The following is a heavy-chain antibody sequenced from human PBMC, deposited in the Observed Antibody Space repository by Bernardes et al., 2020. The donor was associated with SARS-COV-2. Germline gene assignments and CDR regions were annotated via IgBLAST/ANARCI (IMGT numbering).Heavy chain of an antibody. V-gene: IGHV4-34*01. CDR2: INHSGSA. D-gene: IGHD3-10*01. Sequence: SETLSLTCVVSGGSLSDYYWSWIRQPPGKGLEWIGDINHSGSANYNPSLKSRVTISVYTSKNQFSLKLNSVTAADTAVYYCARGPDSMVQRDMTYFDYWGQGTLVTVSS. CDR1: GGSLSDYY. CDR3: ARGPDSMVQRDMTYFDY. J-gene: IGHJ4*02.